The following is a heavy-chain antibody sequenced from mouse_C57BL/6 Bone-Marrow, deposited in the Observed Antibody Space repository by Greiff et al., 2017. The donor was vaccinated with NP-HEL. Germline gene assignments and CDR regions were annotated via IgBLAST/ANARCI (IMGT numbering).Heavy chain of an antibody. CDR3: ARGDYYGYFDY. CDR2: IYPRSGNT. J-gene: IGHJ2*01. Sequence: QVQLQQPGAELARPGASVKLSCKASGYTFTSYGISWVKQRTGQGLEWIGEIYPRSGNTYYNEKFKGKATLTADKSSSTAYMELRSLTSEDSAVYFCARGDYYGYFDYWGQGTTLTVSS. V-gene: IGHV1-81*01. D-gene: IGHD1-1*01. CDR1: GYTFTSYG.